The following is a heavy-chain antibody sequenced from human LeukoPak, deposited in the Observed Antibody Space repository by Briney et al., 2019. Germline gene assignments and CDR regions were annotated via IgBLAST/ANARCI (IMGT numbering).Heavy chain of an antibody. D-gene: IGHD3-3*01. CDR3: AKGHYDFWSGPPNP. J-gene: IGHJ5*02. CDR1: GFTFSSYA. V-gene: IGHV3-23*01. CDR2: ISGSGGST. Sequence: GGSLRLSCAASGFTFSSYAMSWVRQAPGKGLEWVSAISGSGGSTYHADSVKGRFTISRDNSKNTLYLQMNRLRAEDAAVYYCAKGHYDFWSGPPNPWGQGTLVTVSS.